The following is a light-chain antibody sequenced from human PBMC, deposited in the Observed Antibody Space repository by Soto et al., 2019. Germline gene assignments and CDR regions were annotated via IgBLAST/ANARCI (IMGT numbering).Light chain of an antibody. Sequence: EIVLTQSLATLSSSPGEKTTLTCRASQTVGVRLAWYQHKPGQAPRLIIYEASNRAAGIPARFSGSGSGTEFTLTISSLQSEDFAVYYCQQYNNWPWTFDQGTKVDI. CDR3: QQYNNWPWT. CDR2: EAS. J-gene: IGKJ1*01. CDR1: QTVGVR. V-gene: IGKV3D-15*01.